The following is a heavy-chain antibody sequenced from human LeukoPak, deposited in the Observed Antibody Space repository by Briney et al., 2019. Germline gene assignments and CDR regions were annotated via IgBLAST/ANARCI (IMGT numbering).Heavy chain of an antibody. V-gene: IGHV4-59*08. CDR1: GGSISSDY. D-gene: IGHD3-10*01. CDR2: IYNSGSH. CDR3: ATRGY. Sequence: SETLSLTCTVSGGSISSDYWQWIRQPTGKGLEWIGYIYNSGSHNYNPSLKSRVTISIDTSKNQFSLKLTSVTAAYPAVYYCATRGYWGQGTLVTVSS. J-gene: IGHJ4*02.